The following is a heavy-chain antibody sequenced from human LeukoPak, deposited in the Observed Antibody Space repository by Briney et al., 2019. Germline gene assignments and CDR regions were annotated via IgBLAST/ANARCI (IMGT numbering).Heavy chain of an antibody. CDR2: MNPNSGNT. Sequence: ASVKVSCKASGYTFTSYAMNWVRQAPGQGLEWMGRMNPNSGNTGYAQKFQGRVTITRNTSISTAYMELSSLRSEDTAVYCCARANSPPHDPRARKYCSGGSCYGFDYWGQGTLVTVSS. CDR3: ARANSPPHDPRARKYCSGGSCYGFDY. V-gene: IGHV1-8*03. CDR1: GYTFTSYA. D-gene: IGHD2-15*01. J-gene: IGHJ4*02.